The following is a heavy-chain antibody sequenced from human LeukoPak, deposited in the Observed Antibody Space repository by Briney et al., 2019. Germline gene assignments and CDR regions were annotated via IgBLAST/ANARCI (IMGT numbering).Heavy chain of an antibody. CDR1: GFTFSSYA. V-gene: IGHV3-23*01. CDR3: ARDHYFKIDY. CDR2: ISGGGGST. D-gene: IGHD3-10*01. J-gene: IGHJ4*02. Sequence: GGSLRLSCAASGFTFSSYAMSWVRQAPGKGLEWVSAISGGGGSTYYADSVKGRFTISRDNSKNTLYLEMNSLRAEDTAVYYCARDHYFKIDYWGQGTLVTVSS.